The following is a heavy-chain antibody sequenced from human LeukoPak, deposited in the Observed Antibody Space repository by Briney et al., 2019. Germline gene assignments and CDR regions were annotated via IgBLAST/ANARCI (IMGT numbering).Heavy chain of an antibody. V-gene: IGHV3-23*01. Sequence: GGSLRLSCAASGFTFSSYAMSWVRQAPGKGLEWVSAISGSGGSTYCADSVKGRFTISRDNSMNTLYLQMNSLRAEDTAVYFCARSFYSSGWYTPLRWFDTWGQGTPVTVSS. CDR1: GFTFSSYA. J-gene: IGHJ5*02. CDR2: ISGSGGST. D-gene: IGHD6-19*01. CDR3: ARSFYSSGWYTPLRWFDT.